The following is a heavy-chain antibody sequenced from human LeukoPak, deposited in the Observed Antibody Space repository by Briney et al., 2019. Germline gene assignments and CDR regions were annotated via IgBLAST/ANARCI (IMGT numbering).Heavy chain of an antibody. Sequence: ETLSLTCTVSGGSISSYYWSWIRQAPGKGLEWIGYIYYSGSTNYNPSLKSRVTISVDTSKNQLSLKLSSVTAADTAVCYCARLHRGDDAFDIWGQGTMVTVSS. CDR3: ARLHRGDDAFDI. J-gene: IGHJ3*02. D-gene: IGHD3-10*01. CDR1: GGSISSYY. V-gene: IGHV4-59*08. CDR2: IYYSGST.